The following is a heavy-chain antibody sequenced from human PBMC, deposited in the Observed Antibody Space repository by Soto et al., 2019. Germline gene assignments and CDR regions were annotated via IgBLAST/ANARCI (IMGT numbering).Heavy chain of an antibody. D-gene: IGHD6-6*01. CDR2: IYHSGST. Sequence: SETLSLTCAVSGGSISSSNWWSWVRQPPGKGLEWIGEIYHSGSTNYNPSLKSRVTISVDKSKNQFSLKLSSVTAADTAVYYCATYSSSMEGDYYGMDVWGQGTTVTVSS. V-gene: IGHV4-4*02. CDR3: ATYSSSMEGDYYGMDV. CDR1: GGSISSSNW. J-gene: IGHJ6*02.